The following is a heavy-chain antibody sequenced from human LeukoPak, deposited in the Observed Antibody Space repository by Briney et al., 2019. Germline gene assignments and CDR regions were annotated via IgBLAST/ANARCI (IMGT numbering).Heavy chain of an antibody. CDR3: AKDHLLCTSTSCYIDYFDS. V-gene: IGHV3-23*01. CDR2: ISGSGENT. CDR1: GFTFNTYA. Sequence: GGSLTLSCAASGFTFNTYAMNWVRQAPGKGLEWVSSISGSGENTYYADSVKGRFTISRDTSKNTLFLEMSSLRVEDTAIYFCAKDHLLCTSTSCYIDYFDSWGRGTLVTVSS. D-gene: IGHD2-2*02. J-gene: IGHJ4*02.